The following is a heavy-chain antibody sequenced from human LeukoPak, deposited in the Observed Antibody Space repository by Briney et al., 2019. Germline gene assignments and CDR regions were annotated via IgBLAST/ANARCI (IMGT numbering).Heavy chain of an antibody. CDR3: VRFGSGVVERVATWDY. CDR2: ISDYNGDT. Sequence: GASVRVSCKASGYTFTSYVISWVPQAPEQGLEWMGCISDYNGDTNYAQTLQGSDSITTDTSPRTPCIWKWSLRYHDTPLYYSVRFGSGVVERVATWDYWGQGTLVTVSS. D-gene: IGHD5-12*01. V-gene: IGHV1-18*01. CDR1: GYTFTSYV. J-gene: IGHJ4*02.